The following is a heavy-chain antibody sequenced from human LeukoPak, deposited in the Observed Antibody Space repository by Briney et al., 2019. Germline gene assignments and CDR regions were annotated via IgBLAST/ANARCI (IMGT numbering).Heavy chain of an antibody. D-gene: IGHD3-10*01. CDR1: GGSISSSSYY. CDR3: ARVRLAYGSGSCDYFDY. V-gene: IGHV4-61*01. J-gene: IGHJ4*02. Sequence: SETLSLTCTVSGGSISSSSYYWSWIRQPPGKGLEWIGYIYYSGITNYNPSLKSRVTISVDTSKNQFSLKLSSVTAADTAVYYCARVRLAYGSGSCDYFDYWGQGTLVTISS. CDR2: IYYSGIT.